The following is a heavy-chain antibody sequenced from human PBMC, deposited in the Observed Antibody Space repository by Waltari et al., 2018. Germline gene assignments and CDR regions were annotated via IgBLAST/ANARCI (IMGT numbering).Heavy chain of an antibody. CDR1: GYTFTSYD. CDR3: ARGSGWYYYFDY. CDR2: MNPHSGNT. Sequence: QVQLVQSGAEVKKPGASVKVSCKASGYTFTSYDINWVRQATGQGGEWMGWMNPHSGNTGYAQKFQGRVTITRNTSISTAYMELSSLRSEDTAVYYCARGSGWYYYFDYWGQGTLVTVSS. J-gene: IGHJ4*02. V-gene: IGHV1-8*03. D-gene: IGHD6-19*01.